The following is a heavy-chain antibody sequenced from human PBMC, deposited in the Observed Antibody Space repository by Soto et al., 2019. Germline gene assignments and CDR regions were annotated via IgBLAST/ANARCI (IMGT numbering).Heavy chain of an antibody. D-gene: IGHD2-2*01. V-gene: IGHV3-11*06. CDR1: GFTFSDYY. CDR2: ISGTSHDP. J-gene: IGHJ4*02. Sequence: QVHLVESGGDLVKPGGSLRLSCVASGFTFSDYYMSWFRQAPGKGPEFISYISGTSHDPNYADSVKGRFTISRDNAKNSLYLQMNTLRVEDTGVYYCAMPTRMPVNWGQGTLVTVSS. CDR3: AMPTRMPVN.